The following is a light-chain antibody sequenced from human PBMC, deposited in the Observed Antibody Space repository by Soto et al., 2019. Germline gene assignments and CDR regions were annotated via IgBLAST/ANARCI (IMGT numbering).Light chain of an antibody. CDR3: HQRQSWPRT. CDR1: QNVGNN. CDR2: GAS. J-gene: IGKJ1*01. Sequence: EIVMTQSPATLSVSPGERATLSCMASQNVGNNLVWYQQKPGQAPRLLIYGASTRAAGIPDRFSGSGSGTEFTLTISDVEPEDFAVYYCHQRQSWPRTFGQGTKVDIK. V-gene: IGKV3-15*01.